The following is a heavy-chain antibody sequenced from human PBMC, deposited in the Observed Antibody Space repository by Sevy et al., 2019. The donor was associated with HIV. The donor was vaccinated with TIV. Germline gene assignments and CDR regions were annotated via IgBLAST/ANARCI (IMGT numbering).Heavy chain of an antibody. J-gene: IGHJ3*02. Sequence: ETRSLTCTVSGGSINSDHWNWIRQPPGKGLEWIGYVYYTGGTNYNPSLKNRVTISVDRTKNQFSLKLTSVTAADTALYYCARRNDFDIWGQGTMVTVSS. CDR3: ARRNDFDI. V-gene: IGHV4-59*08. CDR1: GGSINSDH. CDR2: VYYTGGT.